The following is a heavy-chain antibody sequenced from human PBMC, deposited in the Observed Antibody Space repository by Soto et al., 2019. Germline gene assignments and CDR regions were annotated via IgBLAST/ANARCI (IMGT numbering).Heavy chain of an antibody. CDR1: GFTFSSYG. V-gene: IGHV3-33*01. D-gene: IGHD2-15*01. CDR3: ARPEVVAATPFDAFDI. Sequence: PGGSLRLSCAASGFTFSSYGMHWVRQAPGKGLEWVAVIWYDGSNKYYADSVKGRFTISRDNSKNTLYLQMNSLRAEDTAVYYCARPEVVAATPFDAFDIWGQGTMVTVSS. CDR2: IWYDGSNK. J-gene: IGHJ3*02.